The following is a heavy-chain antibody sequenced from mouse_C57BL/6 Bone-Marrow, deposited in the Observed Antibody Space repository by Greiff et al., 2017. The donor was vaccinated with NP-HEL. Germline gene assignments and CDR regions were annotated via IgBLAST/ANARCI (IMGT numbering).Heavy chain of an antibody. D-gene: IGHD1-1*01. Sequence: QVQLKQPGAELVKPGASVKLSCKASGYTFTSYLMHWVKQRPGRGLEWIGRIDPNSGGTKYNEKFKSKATLNVDKPSSTAYMQLNSLTSEDSAVYVCARYYYGSSSFDYWGQGTTLTVSS. CDR1: GYTFTSYL. V-gene: IGHV1-72*01. CDR3: ARYYYGSSSFDY. CDR2: IDPNSGGT. J-gene: IGHJ2*01.